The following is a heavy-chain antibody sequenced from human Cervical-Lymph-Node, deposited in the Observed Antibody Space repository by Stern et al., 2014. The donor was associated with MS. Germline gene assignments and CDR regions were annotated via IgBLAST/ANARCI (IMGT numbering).Heavy chain of an antibody. D-gene: IGHD2-15*01. CDR2: ISAYNGNT. Sequence: HVQLVPSGAEVKKPGAPVKVSCKASGYTFTSSGISWVRPAPGQGLEWIGWISAYNGNTNYAQKLQGRVTMTTDTSTSAAYMELRSLRYDDTAVYDCARGLRGSENAFDIWGQGTMVTVSS. J-gene: IGHJ3*02. CDR1: GYTFTSSG. V-gene: IGHV1-18*01. CDR3: ARGLRGSENAFDI.